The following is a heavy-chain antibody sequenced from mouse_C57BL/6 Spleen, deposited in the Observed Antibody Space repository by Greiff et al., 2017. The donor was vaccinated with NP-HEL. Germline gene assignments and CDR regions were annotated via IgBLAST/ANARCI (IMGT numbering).Heavy chain of an antibody. CDR2: ISYDGSN. D-gene: IGHD2-5*01. J-gene: IGHJ4*01. CDR1: GYSITRGYY. CDR3: ARGGYSNYSYYYAMDY. V-gene: IGHV3-6*01. Sequence: EVKLQESGPGLVKPSQSLSLTCPVTGYSITRGYYWNGIRQFPGNKLEWMGYISYDGSNNYNPSLKNRISITRDRSKNQFFLKLNSVTTEDTATYYCARGGYSNYSYYYAMDYWGQGTSVTVSS.